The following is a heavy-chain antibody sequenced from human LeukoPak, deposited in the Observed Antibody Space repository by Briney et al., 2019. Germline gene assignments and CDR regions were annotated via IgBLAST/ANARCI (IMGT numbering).Heavy chain of an antibody. Sequence: GASVKVSCKTSGYTFIGYYMHWVRQAPGQGLEWMGWFNPKNGGANYAPSFQGRVTMTRDRSISTVYMELTRLTSDDTAVFYCARASFWESPINWFDPWGQGTLVTVSS. CDR1: GYTFIGYY. V-gene: IGHV1-2*07. CDR3: ARASFWESPINWFDP. CDR2: FNPKNGGA. D-gene: IGHD3-16*01. J-gene: IGHJ5*02.